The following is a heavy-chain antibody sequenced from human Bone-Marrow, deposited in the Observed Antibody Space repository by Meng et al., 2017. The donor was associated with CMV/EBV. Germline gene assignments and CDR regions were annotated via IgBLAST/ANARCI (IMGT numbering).Heavy chain of an antibody. CDR1: GYSFTDYY. V-gene: IGHV1-2*02. CDR3: ASDTDTFYYNSSGYYY. Sequence: ASVKVSCKVSGYSFTDYYINWIRQAPGQGLEWMGWINPNSGVTDYAQKFQGRVTMTRDTPISTAYMEFASLRSDDTAIYYCASDTDTFYYNSSGYYYWGQGTLVTVSS. J-gene: IGHJ4*02. D-gene: IGHD3-22*01. CDR2: INPNSGVT.